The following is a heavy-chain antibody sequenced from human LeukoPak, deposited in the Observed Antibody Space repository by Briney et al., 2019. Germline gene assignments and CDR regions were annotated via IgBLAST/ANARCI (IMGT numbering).Heavy chain of an antibody. D-gene: IGHD6-19*01. CDR1: GFTFTTYG. J-gene: IGHJ4*02. V-gene: IGHV3-30*02. Sequence: GGSLRLSCSASGFTFTTYGMNWVRQAPGKGLEWMAFIRSDGSNKYYADSVKGRFTISRDNSKNTLYLQMNSLRAEDTAVYYCARILDSAWGELGYWGQGTLVTVSS. CDR2: IRSDGSNK. CDR3: ARILDSAWGELGY.